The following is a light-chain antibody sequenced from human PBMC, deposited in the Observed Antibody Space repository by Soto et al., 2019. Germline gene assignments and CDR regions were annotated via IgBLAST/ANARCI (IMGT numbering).Light chain of an antibody. CDR3: QQYDNWPPVT. CDR2: GAS. CDR1: QSVSSN. J-gene: IGKJ4*01. Sequence: EVVMTQSPVTLSVSPGERATLSCRASQSVSSNLAWYQQKPGQAPRLLIYGASTRATGIPARFSGSGSGTEFTLTISSLQSEDFAVYYCQQYDNWPPVTFGGGTKVEIK. V-gene: IGKV3-15*01.